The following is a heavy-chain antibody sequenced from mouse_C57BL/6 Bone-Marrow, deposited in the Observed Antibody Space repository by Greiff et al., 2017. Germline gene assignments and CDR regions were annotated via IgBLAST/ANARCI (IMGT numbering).Heavy chain of an antibody. CDR1: GYTFTDYY. Sequence: LQESGPELVKPGASVKISCKASGYTFTDYYINWVKQRPGQGLEWIGWIFPGSGSTYYNEKFKGKATLTVDKSSSTAYMLLSSLTSEDSAVYFCARTPLYFYYAMDYWGQGTSVTVSS. D-gene: IGHD1-1*01. V-gene: IGHV1-75*01. CDR2: IFPGSGST. J-gene: IGHJ4*01. CDR3: ARTPLYFYYAMDY.